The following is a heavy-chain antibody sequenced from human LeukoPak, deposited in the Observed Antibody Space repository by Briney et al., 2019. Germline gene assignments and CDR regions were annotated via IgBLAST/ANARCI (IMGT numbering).Heavy chain of an antibody. CDR2: IIPIFGTA. V-gene: IGHV1-69*05. Sequence: SVKVSCKASGGTFSSYAISWVRQAPGQGLEWMGRIIPIFGTANYAQKFQGRVTVTTDESTSTAYMELSSLRSEDTAVYYCAREDPNWGSIQLDYWGQGTLVTVSS. CDR3: AREDPNWGSIQLDY. CDR1: GGTFSSYA. D-gene: IGHD7-27*01. J-gene: IGHJ4*02.